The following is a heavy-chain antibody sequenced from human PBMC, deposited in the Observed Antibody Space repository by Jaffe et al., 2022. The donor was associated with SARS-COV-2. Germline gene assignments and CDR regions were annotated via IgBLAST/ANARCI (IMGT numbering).Heavy chain of an antibody. CDR2: IYSGGST. D-gene: IGHD3-10*01. CDR3: ARQRGGSGSYSHYYYYGMDV. V-gene: IGHV3-53*01. CDR1: GFTVSSNY. J-gene: IGHJ6*02. Sequence: EVQLVESGGGLIQPGGSLRLSCAASGFTVSSNYMSWVRQAPGKGLEWVSVIYSGGSTYYADSVKGRFTISRDNSKNTLYLQMNSLRAEDTAVYYCARQRGGSGSYSHYYYYGMDVWGQGTTVTVSS.